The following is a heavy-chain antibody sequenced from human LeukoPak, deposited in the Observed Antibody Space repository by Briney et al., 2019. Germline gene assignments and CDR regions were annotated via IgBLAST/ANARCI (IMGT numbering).Heavy chain of an antibody. J-gene: IGHJ4*02. CDR2: IYYIGSP. V-gene: IGHV4-34*11. CDR3: ARVTGYDWESSFDY. CDR1: GGSLSGYY. Sequence: PSETLSLTCAVYGGSLSGYYWSWIRQSPGKGLEWIGYIYYIGSPNYNPSLKSRDTISVDTSKNQFSLKLSSVTAADTAVYFCARVTGYDWESSFDYWGQGTLVTVSS. D-gene: IGHD5-12*01.